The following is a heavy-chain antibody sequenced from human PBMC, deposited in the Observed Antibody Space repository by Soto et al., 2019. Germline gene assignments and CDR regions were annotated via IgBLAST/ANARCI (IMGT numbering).Heavy chain of an antibody. V-gene: IGHV3-21*01. CDR3: ARESEDLTSNFDY. CDR1: GFTFTRYS. Sequence: PGGSLRLACAASGFTFTRYSMDWVRQAPGNGLEWVSSISSTTNYIYYADSMKGRFTVSRDNAKNSVYLEMNSLSAEDTAVYYCARESEDLTSNFDYWGQGTLVTVYS. J-gene: IGHJ4*02. CDR2: ISSTTNYI.